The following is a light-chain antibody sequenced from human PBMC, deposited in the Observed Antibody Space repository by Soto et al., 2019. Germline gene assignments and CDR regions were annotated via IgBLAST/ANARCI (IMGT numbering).Light chain of an antibody. J-gene: IGKJ3*01. CDR1: QSVTSN. CDR2: DAS. Sequence: EIVMTQSPATLSVSPGERATLSCRASQSVTSNLAWYQHKSGQAPRLLIYDASTRATGIPARFSGSGSGTDFTLTISSLQSEDFAIYFCQQYNYWPQTFGPGTKVDIK. V-gene: IGKV3-15*01. CDR3: QQYNYWPQT.